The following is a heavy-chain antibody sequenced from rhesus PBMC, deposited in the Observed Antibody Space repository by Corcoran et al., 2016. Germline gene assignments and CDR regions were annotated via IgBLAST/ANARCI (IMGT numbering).Heavy chain of an antibody. CDR1: GYSISSGYD. Sequence: QVQLQESGPGVVKPSETLSLSCAVSGYSISSGYDWSWIRQPPGKGMEWFGYIYGSNGSTNYNPSLKHRVTISKDTSKNQFSLKLSSVTTADTAVYYCAGWKYRPYYFDYWGQGVLVTVSS. CDR2: IYGSNGST. D-gene: IGHD1-26*01. V-gene: IGHV4-76*01. CDR3: AGWKYRPYYFDY. J-gene: IGHJ4*01.